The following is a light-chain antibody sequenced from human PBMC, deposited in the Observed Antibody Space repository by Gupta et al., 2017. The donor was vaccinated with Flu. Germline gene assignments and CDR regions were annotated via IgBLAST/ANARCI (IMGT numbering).Light chain of an antibody. V-gene: IGKV1-5*03. J-gene: IGKJ1*01. CDR2: KAS. CDR3: QQYNSYWS. CDR1: QSVSSH. Sequence: VGERVTITCRASQSVSSHLTWYQQKPGKAPTILIYKASTLENGVPSRFSASGSGTEFTLTISSLQPDDFATYYCQQYNSYWSFGQGTKVEIK.